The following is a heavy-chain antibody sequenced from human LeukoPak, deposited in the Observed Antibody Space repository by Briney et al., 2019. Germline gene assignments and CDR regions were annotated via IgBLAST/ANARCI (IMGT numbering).Heavy chain of an antibody. J-gene: IGHJ4*02. CDR2: IYSSGSP. CDR3: ARLVSSSWVGY. CDR1: GGSISNYY. V-gene: IGHV4-59*08. D-gene: IGHD6-13*01. Sequence: SETLSLTCTVSGGSISNYYWSWIRQPPGKGLEWIVYIYSSGSPNYNPSLKSRVSISGDTSKNQFSLKLSSVTAADTAVYYCARLVSSSWVGYWGQGTLVTVSS.